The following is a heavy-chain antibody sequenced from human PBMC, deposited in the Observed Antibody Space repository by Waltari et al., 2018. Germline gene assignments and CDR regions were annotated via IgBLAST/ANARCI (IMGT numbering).Heavy chain of an antibody. Sequence: VRLVESGGPLVRPGGSLRLTCPPSGFTFTPYWMSWVRQAPGKGLEWVANINEDGGQKNYVDSVKGRFTISRDNTENSLYLQMNSLGGDDTAVYYCARGVGSGQGVVHWGQGTLITVSS. CDR2: INEDGGQK. D-gene: IGHD1-26*01. V-gene: IGHV3-7*01. CDR1: GFTFTPYW. CDR3: ARGVGSGQGVVH. J-gene: IGHJ4*02.